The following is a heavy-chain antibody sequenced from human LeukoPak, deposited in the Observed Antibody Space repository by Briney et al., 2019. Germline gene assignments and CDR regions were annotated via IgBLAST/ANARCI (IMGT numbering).Heavy chain of an antibody. CDR3: ASTSGYRYYYYYMDV. V-gene: IGHV4-61*05. CDR1: GGSISSSSYY. CDR2: IHYSGST. Sequence: PSETLPLTCTVSGGSISSSSYYWGWIRQPPGKGLEWIGYIHYSGSTHYNPSLKSRVTISVDTSKNQVSLKLRSVTAADTAVYYCASTSGYRYYYYYMDVWGKGTTVTVSS. J-gene: IGHJ6*03. D-gene: IGHD3-3*01.